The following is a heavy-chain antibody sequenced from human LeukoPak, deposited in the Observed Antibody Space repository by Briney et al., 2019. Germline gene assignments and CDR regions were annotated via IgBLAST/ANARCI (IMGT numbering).Heavy chain of an antibody. CDR1: GYSISSGYY. CDR2: IYHTSST. D-gene: IGHD2-2*01. Sequence: PSETLSLTCTVSGYSISSGYYWAWIWQTPGKGLEWIGSIYHTSSTYRNPSLRSRVTISVDTSKNQFSLNLTSLTAADTAVYYCARGGSRYQLLNWFDPWGQGTLVTVSS. V-gene: IGHV4-38-2*02. J-gene: IGHJ5*02. CDR3: ARGGSRYQLLNWFDP.